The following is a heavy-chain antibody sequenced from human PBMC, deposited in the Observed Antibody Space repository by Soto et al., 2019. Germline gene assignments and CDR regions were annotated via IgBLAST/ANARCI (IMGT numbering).Heavy chain of an antibody. Sequence: VQLVESGGGLVKPGGSLRLSCAASGFTFSNAWMNWVRQAPGKGLEWVGRIKSKTDGGPTDYAAPVKGRFTISRDVSKNAVCMRPKGLKAGYSAVYYCTTVGVDFAVRSGDDAPDSYGMDVWGQGTTVTVSS. CDR1: GFTFSNAW. D-gene: IGHD2-21*01. CDR3: TTVGVDFAVRSGDDAPDSYGMDV. V-gene: IGHV3-15*07. CDR2: IKSKTDGGPT. J-gene: IGHJ6*02.